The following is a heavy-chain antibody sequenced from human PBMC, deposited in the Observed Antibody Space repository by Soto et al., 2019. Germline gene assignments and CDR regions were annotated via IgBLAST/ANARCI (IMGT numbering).Heavy chain of an antibody. Sequence: QVQLVESGGGVVQPGRSLRLSCAASGFTFSSYGMHWVRQAPGKGLEWVAFIWHDGGNKFYAESVKGRFTISRDNSKNTLYLQVTSLGAEDTAMYYCARDGDVNTGFGKDYWGQGTLVTVSS. D-gene: IGHD3-16*01. CDR3: ARDGDVNTGFGKDY. V-gene: IGHV3-33*01. J-gene: IGHJ4*02. CDR2: IWHDGGNK. CDR1: GFTFSSYG.